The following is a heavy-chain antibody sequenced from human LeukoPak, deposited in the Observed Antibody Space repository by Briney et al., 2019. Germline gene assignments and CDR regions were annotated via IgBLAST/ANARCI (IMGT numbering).Heavy chain of an antibody. D-gene: IGHD3-10*01. CDR2: INPNSGGT. J-gene: IGHJ4*02. V-gene: IGHV1-2*02. Sequence: GASVKVSCKASGYTFTGYYMHWVRQAPGQGLEWMGWINPNSGGTNYAQKFQGRVTMTRDTSISTAYMELSRLRSDDTAVYYCARGKRDRYYYGSGSSRYYFEYWGQGTLVTVSS. CDR3: ARGKRDRYYYGSGSSRYYFEY. CDR1: GYTFTGYY.